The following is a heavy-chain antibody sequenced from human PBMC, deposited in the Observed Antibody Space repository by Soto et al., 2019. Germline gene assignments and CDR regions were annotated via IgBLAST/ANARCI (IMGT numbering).Heavy chain of an antibody. D-gene: IGHD6-13*01. V-gene: IGHV3-33*01. CDR3: ARWRVADGDY. J-gene: IGHJ4*02. Sequence: QVQLVESGGGVVQPGRSLRLSCAASGFTFSSYGMHWVRQAPGKGLEWVAVIWYDGSNKYYADSVKGRLTISRDNSKNMLYLQMNSLRAADRAVYYCARWRVADGDYWGQGTLVTVSS. CDR2: IWYDGSNK. CDR1: GFTFSSYG.